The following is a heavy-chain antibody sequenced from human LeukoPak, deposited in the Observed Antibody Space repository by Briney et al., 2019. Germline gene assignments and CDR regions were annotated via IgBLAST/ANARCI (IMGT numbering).Heavy chain of an antibody. V-gene: IGHV3-7*01. CDR1: GFTFSSYW. J-gene: IGHJ4*02. CDR3: ARDGYSFGHDFDY. D-gene: IGHD5-18*01. CDR2: IKQDGSEK. Sequence: PGGSLRLSCAASGFTFSSYWMSWVRQAPGKGLEWVANIKQDGSEKYYVDSVKGRFTISRDNAKDSLYLQMNSLRAEDTAVYYCARDGYSFGHDFDYWGQGTLVTVSS.